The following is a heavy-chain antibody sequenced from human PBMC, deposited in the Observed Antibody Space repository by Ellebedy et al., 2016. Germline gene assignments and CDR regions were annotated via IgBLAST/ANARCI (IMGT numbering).Heavy chain of an antibody. J-gene: IGHJ4*02. Sequence: SVKVSXXASGGTFSSYAISWVRQAPGQGLEWMGGIIPIFGTANYAQKFQGRVTITADESTSTAYMELSSLRSEDTAVYYCARGGCSGCSVGYWGQGTLVTVSS. CDR1: GGTFSSYA. D-gene: IGHD2-15*01. CDR2: IIPIFGTA. CDR3: ARGGCSGCSVGY. V-gene: IGHV1-69*13.